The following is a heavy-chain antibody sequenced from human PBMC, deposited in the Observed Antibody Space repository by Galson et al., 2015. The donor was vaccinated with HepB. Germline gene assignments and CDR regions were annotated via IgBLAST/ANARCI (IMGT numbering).Heavy chain of an antibody. CDR1: GYTFTGYY. D-gene: IGHD3-22*01. CDR2: INPNSGGT. CDR3: ARDPTITMIVEALDI. V-gene: IGHV1-2*02. J-gene: IGHJ3*02. Sequence: SVKVSCKASGYTFTGYYMHWVRQAPGQGLEWMGWINPNSGGTNYAQKFQGRVTMTRDTSISTAYMELSRLRSDDTAVYYCARDPTITMIVEALDIGGQGTMATVSS.